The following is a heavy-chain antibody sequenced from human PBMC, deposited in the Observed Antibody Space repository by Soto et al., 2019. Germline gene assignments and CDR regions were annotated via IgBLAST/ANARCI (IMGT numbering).Heavy chain of an antibody. J-gene: IGHJ4*02. V-gene: IGHV1-69*13. CDR1: GDTFNTYE. D-gene: IGHD6-13*01. CDR3: AKDIDYSSSIGWFDY. CDR2: IFPFISST. Sequence: SVKVSCKTSGDTFNTYEINWVRQAPGQGLEWMGGIFPFISSTNYAQRFQGRVTITADASTNTVSLDLSRLTSEDTALYYCAKDIDYSSSIGWFDYWGQGTLVTVSS.